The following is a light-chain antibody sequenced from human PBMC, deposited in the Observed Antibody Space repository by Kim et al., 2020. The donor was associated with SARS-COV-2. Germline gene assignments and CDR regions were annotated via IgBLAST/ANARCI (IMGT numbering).Light chain of an antibody. CDR3: QEYGRWYT. CDR1: QSVSSSY. V-gene: IGKV3-20*01. Sequence: EIVLTQSPGTLSLSPGERATLSCRASQSVSSSYLAWYQQKPGQAPRLLIYGASSSATGIPDRFSGSGSGTDFTLTMSRLEPEDFAVYYCQEYGRWYTFGQGTKLEI. CDR2: GAS. J-gene: IGKJ2*01.